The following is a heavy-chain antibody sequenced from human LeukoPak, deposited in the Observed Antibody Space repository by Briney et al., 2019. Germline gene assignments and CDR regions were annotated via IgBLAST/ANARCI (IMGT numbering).Heavy chain of an antibody. CDR1: GFRFSFYW. V-gene: IGHV3-74*03. CDR2: VNADESDI. J-gene: IGHJ4*02. Sequence: GGSLRLSCVASGFRFSFYWMHWVRQVPGKAPVWVSRVNADESDITYADFVKGRFTISRDNAKHTLYLQMNNLSVDDTGVYYCAKEGGDKFFSGTAGLDSWGQGTVVTVSS. CDR3: AKEGGDKFFSGTAGLDS. D-gene: IGHD1-1*01.